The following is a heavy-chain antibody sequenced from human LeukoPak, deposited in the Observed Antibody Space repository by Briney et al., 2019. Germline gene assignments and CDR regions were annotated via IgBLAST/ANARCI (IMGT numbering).Heavy chain of an antibody. CDR2: INPSGGST. CDR3: ARGPYIDYDILTGFDY. V-gene: IGHV1-46*01. J-gene: IGHJ4*02. D-gene: IGHD3-9*01. CDR1: GYTFTSYY. Sequence: ASVKVSCKASGYTFTSYYMHWVRQAPGQGLEWMGIINPSGGSTSYAQKFQGRVTMTRDTSISTAYMELSRLRSDDTAVYYCARGPYIDYDILTGFDYWGQGTLVTVSS.